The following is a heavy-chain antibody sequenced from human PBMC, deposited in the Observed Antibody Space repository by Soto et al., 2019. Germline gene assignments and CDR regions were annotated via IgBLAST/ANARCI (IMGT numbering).Heavy chain of an antibody. V-gene: IGHV4-30-4*01. CDR1: GGTISSGDYH. D-gene: IGHD3-10*01. Sequence: PSETLSLTCTVSGGTISSGDYHWSWIRQPPGKGLEWIGNINNSGNTNYNPSLKSRVTISVDTSKNQFSLKLSSVTAADTAVYYCARDPSRYYYGSGSYGVWGKGTTVTVSS. J-gene: IGHJ6*04. CDR3: ARDPSRYYYGSGSYGV. CDR2: INNSGNT.